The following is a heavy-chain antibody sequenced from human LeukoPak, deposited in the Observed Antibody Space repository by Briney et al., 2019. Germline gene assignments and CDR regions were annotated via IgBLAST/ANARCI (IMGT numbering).Heavy chain of an antibody. CDR1: GFAFSDFW. CDR3: ATSHDSAGND. D-gene: IGHD2-15*01. J-gene: IGHJ4*02. Sequence: GGSLRLSCAASGFAFSDFWMSWVRQAPGKGLEWVANIRHDGNAKNYVPSVRGRFTISRDNAKNSLYLQMNSLTVENTAVYYCATSHDSAGNDWGQGTLVTVSS. V-gene: IGHV3-7*01. CDR2: IRHDGNAK.